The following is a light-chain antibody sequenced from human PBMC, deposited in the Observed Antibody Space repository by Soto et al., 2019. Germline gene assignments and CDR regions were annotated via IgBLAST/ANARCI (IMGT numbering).Light chain of an antibody. J-gene: IGKJ2*01. CDR3: QQYGSSFPYT. CDR2: DAL. V-gene: IGKV3-20*01. Sequence: EIVLTQSPGTLSLSPGERVTLSCRASQSVDSNSLAWYQQKPGQAPRLLIYDALTRATGIPDRFSGSGSGTHFTLTITRLEPEDFAVYYCQQYGSSFPYTFGQGTKLEIK. CDR1: QSVDSNS.